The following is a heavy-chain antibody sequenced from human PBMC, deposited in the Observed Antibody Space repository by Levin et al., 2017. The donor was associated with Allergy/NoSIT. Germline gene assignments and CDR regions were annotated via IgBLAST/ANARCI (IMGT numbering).Heavy chain of an antibody. CDR1: GFTFSSYA. J-gene: IGHJ4*02. D-gene: IGHD3-10*01. V-gene: IGHV3-23*01. Sequence: LSLTCAASGFTFSSYAMTWVRQGPGKGLEWVSSVSGAGVDTYYADSVKGRFTIYRDNSKNTVYLQMNSLRAEDTALYYCARTGGGSGTYYRDFDSWGQGTLVTVSS. CDR3: ARTGGGSGTYYRDFDS. CDR2: VSGAGVDT.